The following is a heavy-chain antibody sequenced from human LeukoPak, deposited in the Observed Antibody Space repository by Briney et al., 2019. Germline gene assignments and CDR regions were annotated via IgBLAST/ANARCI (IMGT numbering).Heavy chain of an antibody. D-gene: IGHD5-24*01. CDR3: TRDASNFNDFDY. CDR2: VSSHGNDG. Sequence: PGRSLRLSCAVSEFSFSHFAMHWVRQAPGKGLEWLAVVSSHGNDGYYADSVKGRFTISRDNSKSTLYLQIDSLRPDDTAIYYCTRDASNFNDFDYWGQGTLVTVPS. J-gene: IGHJ4*02. CDR1: EFSFSHFA. V-gene: IGHV3-30*01.